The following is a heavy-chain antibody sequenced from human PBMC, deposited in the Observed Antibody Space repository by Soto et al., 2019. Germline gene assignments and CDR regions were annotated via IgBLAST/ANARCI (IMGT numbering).Heavy chain of an antibody. J-gene: IGHJ5*02. D-gene: IGHD3-9*01. CDR3: AKDRVGGYLTQSHWFDP. CDR1: GFTFSSYA. V-gene: IGHV3-23*01. Sequence: GGSLRLSCAASGFTFSSYAMSWVRQAPGKGLEWVSAISGSGGSTYYADSVKGRFTISRDNSKNTLYLQMNSLRAEDTAVYYCAKDRVGGYLTQSHWFDPWGQGTLVTVSS. CDR2: ISGSGGST.